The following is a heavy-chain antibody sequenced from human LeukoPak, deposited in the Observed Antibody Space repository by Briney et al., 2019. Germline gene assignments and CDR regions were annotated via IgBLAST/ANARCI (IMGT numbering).Heavy chain of an antibody. CDR2: ISGSGDST. J-gene: IGHJ6*04. CDR3: AELGITMIGGV. D-gene: IGHD3-10*02. CDR1: GFTFSNYA. V-gene: IGHV3-23*01. Sequence: GGSLRLPCAASGFTFSNYAMRWVRQAPGKGLEWVSGISGSGDSTYYADSVKGRFTISRDNSKNTLYLQMNSLRAEDTAVYYCAELGITMIGGVWGKGTTATISS.